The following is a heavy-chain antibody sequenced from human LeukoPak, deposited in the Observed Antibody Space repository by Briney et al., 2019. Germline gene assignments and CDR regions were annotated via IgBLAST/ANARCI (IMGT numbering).Heavy chain of an antibody. CDR3: ATGTTSLVNY. V-gene: IGHV3-43*02. CDR1: GFTFDDYA. Sequence: GGSLRLSCAASGFTFDDYATHWVRQAPGKGLEWVSLISGDGGSTYYADSVKGRFTISRDNSKNSLYLQMNSLRTEDTALYYCATGTTSLVNYLGQGTLVTVSS. CDR2: ISGDGGST. J-gene: IGHJ4*02. D-gene: IGHD1-1*01.